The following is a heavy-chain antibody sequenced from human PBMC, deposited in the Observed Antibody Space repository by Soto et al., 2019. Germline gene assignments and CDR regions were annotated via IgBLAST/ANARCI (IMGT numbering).Heavy chain of an antibody. CDR1: GGTFSSYA. CDR3: ASSSGWSRRFDP. Sequence: ASVKVSCKASGGTFSSYAISWVRQAPGQGLEWMGGIIPIFGTANYAQKFQGRVTITADESTSTAYMELSSLRSEDTAVYYCASSSGWSRRFDPWGQGTLVTVSS. CDR2: IIPIFGTA. J-gene: IGHJ5*02. V-gene: IGHV1-69*13. D-gene: IGHD6-19*01.